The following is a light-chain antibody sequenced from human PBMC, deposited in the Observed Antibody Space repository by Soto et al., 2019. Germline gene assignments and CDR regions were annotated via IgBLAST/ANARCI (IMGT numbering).Light chain of an antibody. CDR2: DTS. Sequence: EIVVTQSPATLSVSPGERVTLSCRASQSVSSSLAWYQQRHGQAPRLLIYDTSTRAAGISARFSGSGSGTEFTLNISSLKSEDFAVYYCQQYIDWPPGTFGQGTAVEIK. V-gene: IGKV3-15*01. CDR1: QSVSSS. CDR3: QQYIDWPPGT. J-gene: IGKJ1*01.